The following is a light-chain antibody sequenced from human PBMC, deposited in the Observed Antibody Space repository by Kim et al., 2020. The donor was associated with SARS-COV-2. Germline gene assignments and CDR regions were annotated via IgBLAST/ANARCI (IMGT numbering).Light chain of an antibody. CDR3: SSYTSSSTYV. Sequence: GQSITLSCTGTSSEVGGYDYVSWYQQHPGKAPKLMIYDVSKRPSGISRRFSGSKSGNTASLTISGLQAEDETDYYCSSYTSSSTYVFGTGTKVTVL. V-gene: IGLV2-14*04. J-gene: IGLJ1*01. CDR2: DVS. CDR1: SSEVGGYDY.